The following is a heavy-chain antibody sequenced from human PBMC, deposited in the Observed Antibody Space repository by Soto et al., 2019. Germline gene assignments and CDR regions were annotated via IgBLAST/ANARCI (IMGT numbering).Heavy chain of an antibody. V-gene: IGHV1-69*12. CDR2: LIPMFGVA. J-gene: IGHJ4*02. Sequence: QVQLVQSGAEVKKPGSSVKVSCRTSGGNFKNYGFSWVRQAPGQGLEWMGGLIPMFGVANYGQIFQGRLTITADESTSTAYMELSSLKSEDTAVYYCAGEGGGTGLHFWGQGTLVTVSS. D-gene: IGHD3-9*01. CDR1: GGNFKNYG. CDR3: AGEGGGTGLHF.